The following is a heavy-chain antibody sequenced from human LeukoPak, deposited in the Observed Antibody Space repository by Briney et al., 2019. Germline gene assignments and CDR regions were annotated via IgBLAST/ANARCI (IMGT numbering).Heavy chain of an antibody. D-gene: IGHD1-1*01. V-gene: IGHV1-18*04. J-gene: IGHJ4*02. Sequence: ASVKVSCKASGYNFVQYGFSWVRQAPGQGLEWMVWISPYLGNTVFADRFQDRITVTTDTSTTTAYLELTSLKSDDTAVYFCARDDVDNALDYWGQGTLVTVSS. CDR3: ARDDVDNALDY. CDR2: ISPYLGNT. CDR1: GYNFVQYG.